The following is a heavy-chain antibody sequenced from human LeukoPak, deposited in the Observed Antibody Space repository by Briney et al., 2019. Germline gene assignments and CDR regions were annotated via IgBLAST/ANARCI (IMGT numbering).Heavy chain of an antibody. CDR2: IIPIFGTA. CDR3: ASTQSRYCSSTSCYLMTNWFDP. Sequence: ASVKVSCKASGGTFNSYAISWVRQAPGQGLEWMGGIIPIFGTANYAQKFQGRVTITADESTSTAYMELSSLRSEDTAVYYRASTQSRYCSSTSCYLMTNWFDPWGQGTLVTVSS. D-gene: IGHD2-2*01. V-gene: IGHV1-69*13. CDR1: GGTFNSYA. J-gene: IGHJ5*02.